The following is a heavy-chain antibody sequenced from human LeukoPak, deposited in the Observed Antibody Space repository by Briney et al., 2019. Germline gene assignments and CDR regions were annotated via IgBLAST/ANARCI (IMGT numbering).Heavy chain of an antibody. Sequence: ASVKVSCKASGGTFSSYAISWVRQAPGQGLEWMGGIIPIFGTANYAQKFQGRVTMTEDTSTDTAYMELSSLRSEDTAVYYCATNNWFDPWGQGTLVTVSS. CDR2: IIPIFGTA. CDR3: ATNNWFDP. D-gene: IGHD1/OR15-1a*01. CDR1: GGTFSSYA. V-gene: IGHV1-69*06. J-gene: IGHJ5*02.